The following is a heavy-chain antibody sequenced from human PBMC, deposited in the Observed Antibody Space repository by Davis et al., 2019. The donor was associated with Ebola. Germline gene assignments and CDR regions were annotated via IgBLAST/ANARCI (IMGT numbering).Heavy chain of an antibody. J-gene: IGHJ4*02. CDR2: ISSSSNI. CDR1: GFTFSTYT. CDR3: ATNHHPVPSPLIYGDYGHY. D-gene: IGHD4-17*01. V-gene: IGHV3-69-1*01. Sequence: PGGSLRLSCAASGFTFSTYTMNWVRQAPGKGLEWVSSISSSSNIYYAASVKGRFTISRDNAKNSLYLQMNSLRAEDTAVYYCATNHHPVPSPLIYGDYGHYWGQGTLVTVSS.